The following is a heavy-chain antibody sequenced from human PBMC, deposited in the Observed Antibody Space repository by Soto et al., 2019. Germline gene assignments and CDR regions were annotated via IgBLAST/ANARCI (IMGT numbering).Heavy chain of an antibody. V-gene: IGHV1-18*01. Sequence: QVQLVQSGAEVKKPGASVKVSCKASGYTFITYGISWVRQAPGQGLEGMGWISSYNGNTNYAQKLQGRVPMTTDTSTTTAYMELRSLRSDDTAVYYCARDRPTSSIRARDYYYAMDVWGQGTTVTVSS. CDR3: ARDRPTSSIRARDYYYAMDV. J-gene: IGHJ6*02. D-gene: IGHD6-6*01. CDR1: GYTFITYG. CDR2: ISSYNGNT.